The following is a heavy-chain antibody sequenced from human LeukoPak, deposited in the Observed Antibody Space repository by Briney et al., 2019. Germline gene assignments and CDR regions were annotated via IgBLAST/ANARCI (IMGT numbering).Heavy chain of an antibody. Sequence: ASVKVSCKASGGTFSSYAISWVRQAPGQGLEWMGGIIPIFGTANYAQKFQGRVTITADESTSTAYMELSSLRSEDTAVYYCARTGPPTILVGYYGMDVWGQGTTVTVSS. J-gene: IGHJ6*02. V-gene: IGHV1-69*13. CDR2: IIPIFGTA. CDR3: ARTGPPTILVGYYGMDV. D-gene: IGHD2-8*02. CDR1: GGTFSSYA.